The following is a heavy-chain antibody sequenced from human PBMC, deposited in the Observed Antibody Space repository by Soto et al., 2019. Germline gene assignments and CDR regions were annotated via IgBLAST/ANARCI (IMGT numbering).Heavy chain of an antibody. J-gene: IGHJ6*03. CDR1: GFTFSSYS. Sequence: PGGSLRLSCAASGFTFSSYSMNWVRQAPGKGLEWVSSISSSSSYIYYADSVKGRFTISRDNAKNSLYLQMNSLRAEDTAVYYCARDPPHLHYDFWSGYYPYYMEVWGKGTTVTVSS. CDR3: ARDPPHLHYDFWSGYYPYYMEV. D-gene: IGHD3-3*01. CDR2: ISSSSSYI. V-gene: IGHV3-21*01.